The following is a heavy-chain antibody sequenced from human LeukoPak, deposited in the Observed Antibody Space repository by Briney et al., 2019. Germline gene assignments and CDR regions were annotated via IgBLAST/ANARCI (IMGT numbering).Heavy chain of an antibody. Sequence: GGSLRLSCVASGFTFDDYAMHWVRQAPGKGLEWVAGVSWNSRNNMGYADSVKGRFTISRDNAKNSVYLQMNSLRSEDTALYYCVKDIASVVYCSGGTCYFDYWGQGTLVIVSS. J-gene: IGHJ4*02. CDR1: GFTFDDYA. CDR3: VKDIASVVYCSGGTCYFDY. CDR2: VSWNSRNNM. D-gene: IGHD2-15*01. V-gene: IGHV3-9*01.